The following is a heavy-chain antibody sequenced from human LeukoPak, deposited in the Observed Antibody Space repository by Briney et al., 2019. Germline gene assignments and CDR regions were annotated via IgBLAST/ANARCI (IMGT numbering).Heavy chain of an antibody. Sequence: SGTLSLTCGVSGGSISSYYWSWIRQPPGKGLEWIGYIYYSGNTNYNPSLKSRVTISVDTSKNQFSLKMSSMTAADTAVYYCATAKGSVAGLIDYWGQGTLVTVSS. CDR2: IYYSGNT. V-gene: IGHV4-59*01. D-gene: IGHD6-19*01. CDR1: GGSISSYY. J-gene: IGHJ4*02. CDR3: ATAKGSVAGLIDY.